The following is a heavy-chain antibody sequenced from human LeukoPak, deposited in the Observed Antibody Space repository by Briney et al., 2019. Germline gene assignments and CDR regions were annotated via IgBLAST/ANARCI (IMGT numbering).Heavy chain of an antibody. CDR1: GGSISSYY. J-gene: IGHJ5*01. Sequence: SETLSLTCTVSGGSISSYYWSWIRQPPGKGLEWIGYIYYSGSTYYNPSLKSRVTISVDTSKNQFSLKLSSVTAADTAVYYCARGRYCYGSGSYWFDCWGQGTLVTVSS. V-gene: IGHV4-30-4*08. CDR2: IYYSGST. D-gene: IGHD3-10*01. CDR3: ARGRYCYGSGSYWFDC.